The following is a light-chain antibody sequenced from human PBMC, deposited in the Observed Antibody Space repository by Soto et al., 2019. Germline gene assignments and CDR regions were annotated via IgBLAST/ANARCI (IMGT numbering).Light chain of an antibody. CDR3: QQRSNWPPT. V-gene: IGKV3-11*01. CDR2: DAS. J-gene: IGKJ4*01. CDR1: QSVSSY. Sequence: EIVLTQSPATLSLSPGEGATLSCRASQSVSSYLAWYQQKPGQAPRLLIHDASNRATGIPARFTGSGSGTDFTLTISSLEPEDFAVYYCQQRSNWPPTFGGGTKVEIK.